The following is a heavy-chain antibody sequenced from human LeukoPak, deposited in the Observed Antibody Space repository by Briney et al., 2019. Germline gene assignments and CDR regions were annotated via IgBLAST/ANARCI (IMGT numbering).Heavy chain of an antibody. CDR3: AARPTSAAVAPSDF. CDR2: ISSSNSYI. Sequence: GGSLRLSCAASGFTFSTYTMNWVRQAPGKGLEWVSSISSSNSYIYYADSVKGRFTISRDSAKNSLYPQMNSLRAEDTATYYCAARPTSAAVAPSDFWGQGTLVTVSS. J-gene: IGHJ4*02. CDR1: GFTFSTYT. V-gene: IGHV3-21*04. D-gene: IGHD6-19*01.